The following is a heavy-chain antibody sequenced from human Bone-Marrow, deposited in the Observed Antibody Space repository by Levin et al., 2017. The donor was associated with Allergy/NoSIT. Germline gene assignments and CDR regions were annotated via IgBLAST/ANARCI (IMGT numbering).Heavy chain of an antibody. V-gene: IGHV3-9*01. CDR3: ATTAGRGGDTSGYYLGLDY. D-gene: IGHD3-22*01. CDR1: GFIFDDYA. CDR2: ISWDSNTL. J-gene: IGHJ4*02. Sequence: GGSLRLSCAASGFIFDDYAMHWLRQAPGRGLEWVSGISWDSNTLDYADSVMGRFTVSRDNSKNTLSLQMDSLRLEDTAVYYCATTAGRGGDTSGYYLGLDYWGQGTLVTVSA.